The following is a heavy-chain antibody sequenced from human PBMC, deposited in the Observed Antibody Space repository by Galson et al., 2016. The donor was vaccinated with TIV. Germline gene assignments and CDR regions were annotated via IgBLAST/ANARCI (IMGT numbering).Heavy chain of an antibody. D-gene: IGHD3-9*01. J-gene: IGHJ4*02. V-gene: IGHV1-2*02. CDR3: ARGRENYDILTGLS. Sequence: SVKVSCKASGYSFTGYFMHWVRQAPGQGLEWMGWINPKTGATTYAQKFQGRVTMTRDTSIDTAFMDLSRLRFDDTALYYCARGRENYDILTGLSWGQGTLVTVSS. CDR2: INPKTGAT. CDR1: GYSFTGYF.